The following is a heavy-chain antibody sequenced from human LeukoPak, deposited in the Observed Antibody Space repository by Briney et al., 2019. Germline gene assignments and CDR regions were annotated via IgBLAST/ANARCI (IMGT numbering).Heavy chain of an antibody. CDR2: VYYFART. CDR1: GGPIGTYY. J-gene: IGHJ4*02. D-gene: IGHD1-26*01. Sequence: AETLSLTCTVSGGPIGTYYLSWLRQPPGKGLEWIGYVYYFARTDYNPSLESRATISVDASKNQFSLKVRSVTAQDTAVYYCGKLGSTRAYWGQGILVTVSS. CDR3: GKLGSTRAY. V-gene: IGHV4-59*01.